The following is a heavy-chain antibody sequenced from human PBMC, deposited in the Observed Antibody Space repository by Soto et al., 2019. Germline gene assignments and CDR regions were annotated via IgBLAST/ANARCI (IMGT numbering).Heavy chain of an antibody. Sequence: GGSLRLSCAASGFTFSSYGMHWVRQAPGKGLEWVAVIWYDGSNKYYADSVKGRFTISRDNSKNTLYLQMNSLRAEDTAVYYCARARDGYNWVPYYYYGMDVWGQGTTVTVSS. CDR3: ARARDGYNWVPYYYYGMDV. D-gene: IGHD5-12*01. CDR1: GFTFSSYG. J-gene: IGHJ6*02. CDR2: IWYDGSNK. V-gene: IGHV3-33*01.